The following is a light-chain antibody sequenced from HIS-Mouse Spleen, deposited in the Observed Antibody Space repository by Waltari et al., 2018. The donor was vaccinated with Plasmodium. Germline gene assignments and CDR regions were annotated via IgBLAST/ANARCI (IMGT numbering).Light chain of an antibody. Sequence: SSELTQDPAVSVALGQTVRITCQGDSLRSYYASWNQQKPGQAPVLVIYVKNNRPSGIPDRFSGSISRNTASLTITGAQAEDEADYYCNSRDSSGNHQVFGGGTKLTVL. J-gene: IGLJ3*02. V-gene: IGLV3-19*01. CDR1: SLRSYY. CDR2: VKN. CDR3: NSRDSSGNHQV.